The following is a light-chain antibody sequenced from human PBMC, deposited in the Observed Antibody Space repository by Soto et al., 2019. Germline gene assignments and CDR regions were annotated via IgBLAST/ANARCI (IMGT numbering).Light chain of an antibody. J-gene: IGLJ2*01. Sequence: QSALTQPASVSGSPGQSITISCTGTSSDVGGYDLVSWFQLHPAKAPRLMIYEVTKRPSGVSDRFSGSKSGNTASLTISGLQSEDEGNYDCSSYAGTFRLVVFGGGTKLTVL. CDR1: SSDVGGYDL. CDR2: EVT. V-gene: IGLV2-23*02. CDR3: SSYAGTFRLVV.